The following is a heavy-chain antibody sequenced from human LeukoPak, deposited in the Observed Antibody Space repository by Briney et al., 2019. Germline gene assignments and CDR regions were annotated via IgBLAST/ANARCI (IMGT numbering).Heavy chain of an antibody. CDR3: ARASSYSNDWYAGFLDY. D-gene: IGHD6-19*01. CDR2: INHSGST. V-gene: IGHV4-34*01. CDR1: GGSFSGYY. Sequence: SETLSLTCAVYGGSFSGYYWNWIRQPPGKGLEWIGEINHSGSTNYNPSLKSRVTMAVDTSKNQFSLRVSSVTAADTAVYYCARASSYSNDWYAGFLDYWGQGTLVTVSS. J-gene: IGHJ4*02.